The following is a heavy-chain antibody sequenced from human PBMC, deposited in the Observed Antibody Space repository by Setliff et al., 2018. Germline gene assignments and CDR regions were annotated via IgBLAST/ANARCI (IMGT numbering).Heavy chain of an antibody. D-gene: IGHD3-3*01. CDR3: ARELLFGGVIFGY. CDR1: GYTFSGYY. V-gene: IGHV1-2*06. Sequence: GASVKVSCKASGYTFSGYYMHWVRQAPGQGLEWMGRINPNSGGTNYAQKFQGRVTMTSDSSISTAYMELSGLRSDDTAVYFCARELLFGGVIFGYWGQGTLVTVSS. J-gene: IGHJ4*02. CDR2: INPNSGGT.